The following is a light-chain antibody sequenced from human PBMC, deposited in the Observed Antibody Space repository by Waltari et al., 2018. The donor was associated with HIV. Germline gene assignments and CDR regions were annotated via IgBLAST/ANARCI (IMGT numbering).Light chain of an antibody. CDR3: CSYAIGGTFV. J-gene: IGLJ2*01. CDR2: EVN. CDR1: SRDGGSYNL. V-gene: IGLV2-23*02. Sequence: QSALTQPASVSGSPGQSITMSCTGTSRDGGSYNLVSWYQQHPGKAPKLIIYEVNKRPPGITNRFSGFKSGNTASLTITGLQAEDEADYHCCSYAIGGTFVFGGGTKVTVL.